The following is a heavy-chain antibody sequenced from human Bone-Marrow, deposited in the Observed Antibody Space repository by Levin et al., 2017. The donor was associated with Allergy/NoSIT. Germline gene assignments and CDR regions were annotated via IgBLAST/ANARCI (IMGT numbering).Heavy chain of an antibody. J-gene: IGHJ3*02. CDR1: GFPSRNAW. V-gene: IGHV3-15*07. CDR3: STGGDISGRDIDQASNAFDI. Sequence: GGSLRLSCAASGFPSRNAWMNWVRQAPGKGLEWVGHIKTKSAGGTTAYAAPVKGRFSISRDDSKNMAFLQMNSLKSEDTAVYYCSTGGDISGRDIDQASNAFDIWGQGTMVTVSS. D-gene: IGHD3-10*01. CDR2: IKTKSAGGTT.